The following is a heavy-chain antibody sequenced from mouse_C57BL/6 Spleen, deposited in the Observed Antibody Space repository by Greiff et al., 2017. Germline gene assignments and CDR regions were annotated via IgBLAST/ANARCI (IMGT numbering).Heavy chain of an antibody. J-gene: IGHJ2*01. Sequence: VQLQQPGAELVRPGTSVKLSCKASGYTFTSYWMHWVKQRPGQGLEWIGVIDPSDSYTNYNQKFKGKATLTVDTSSSTAYMQLSSLTSEDSAVYYCARRGYYGSNYFDYWGQGTTLTVSS. CDR3: ARRGYYGSNYFDY. CDR2: IDPSDSYT. V-gene: IGHV1-59*01. D-gene: IGHD1-1*01. CDR1: GYTFTSYW.